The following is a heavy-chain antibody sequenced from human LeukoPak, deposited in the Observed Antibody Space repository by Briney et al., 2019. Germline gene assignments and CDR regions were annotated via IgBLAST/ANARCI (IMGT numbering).Heavy chain of an antibody. CDR2: ISSSSSYI. V-gene: IGHV3-21*01. CDR3: ARSTGRAAAGNDVDY. CDR1: GFTFSSYG. D-gene: IGHD6-13*01. J-gene: IGHJ4*02. Sequence: GGSLRLSCAASGFTFSSYGMNWVRQAPGKGLEWVSSISSSSSYIYYADSVKGRFTISRDNAKNSLYLQMNSLRAEDTAVYYCARSTGRAAAGNDVDYWGQGTLVTVSS.